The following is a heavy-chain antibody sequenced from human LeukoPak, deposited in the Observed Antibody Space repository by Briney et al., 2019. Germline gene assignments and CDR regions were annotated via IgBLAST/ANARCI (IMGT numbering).Heavy chain of an antibody. CDR2: VYYSGNT. CDR3: ARHMVIAHFFDY. V-gene: IGHV4-39*01. J-gene: IGHJ4*02. D-gene: IGHD2-15*01. CDR1: GDSISSGTYY. Sequence: SETLSLTCSVSGDSISSGTYYWGWIRQSPWKGPEWIGSVYYSGNTYYNPPLKSRVTISVDTSKNHFSLNLTSVTAADTAIYYCARHMVIAHFFDYWGQGILVTVSS.